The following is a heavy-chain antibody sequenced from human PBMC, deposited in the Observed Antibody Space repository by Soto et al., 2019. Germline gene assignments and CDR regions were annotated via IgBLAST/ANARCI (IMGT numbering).Heavy chain of an antibody. V-gene: IGHV3-7*05. CDR1: GFTFSSHW. CDR2: IKEDGSEN. Sequence: VQLVESGGGLVQPGESLRLSCAGSGFTFSSHWMHWVRQATGKGLEWVAHIKEDGSENYYLDSVKGRFTISRDNAKNSLYLQMNSLRAEDTAVYYCARSKSSAYDYWGQGTLVIVSS. J-gene: IGHJ4*02. CDR3: ARSKSSAYDY.